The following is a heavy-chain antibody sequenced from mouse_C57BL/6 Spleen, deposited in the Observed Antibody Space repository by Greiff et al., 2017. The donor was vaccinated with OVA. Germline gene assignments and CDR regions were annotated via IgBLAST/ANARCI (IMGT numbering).Heavy chain of an antibody. CDR3: AREGYYSNYFDY. CDR2: INPNNGGT. V-gene: IGHV1-22*01. CDR1: GYTFTDYN. J-gene: IGHJ2*01. Sequence: EVKLQESGPELVKPGASVKMSCKASGYTFTDYNMHWVKQSHGKSLEWIGYINPNNGGTSYNQKFKGKATLTVNKSSSTAYMELRSLTSEDSAVYYCAREGYYSNYFDYWGQGTTLTVSS. D-gene: IGHD2-5*01.